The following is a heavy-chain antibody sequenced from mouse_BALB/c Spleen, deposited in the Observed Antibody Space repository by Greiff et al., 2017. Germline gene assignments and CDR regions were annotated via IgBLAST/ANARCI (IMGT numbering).Heavy chain of an antibody. CDR2: ISYSGST. CDR3: ARRGYEYAMDY. D-gene: IGHD2-14*01. Sequence: EVKLQESGPGLVKPSQSLSLTCTVTGYSITSDYAWNWIRQFPGNKLEWMGYISYSGSTSYNPSLKSRISITRDTSKNQFFLQLNSVTTEDTATYYCARRGYEYAMDYWGQGTSVTVSS. V-gene: IGHV3-2*02. J-gene: IGHJ4*01. CDR1: GYSITSDYA.